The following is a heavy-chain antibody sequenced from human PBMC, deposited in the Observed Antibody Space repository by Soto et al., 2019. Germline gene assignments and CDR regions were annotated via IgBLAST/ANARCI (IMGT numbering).Heavy chain of an antibody. CDR3: AAEVRYYDFWSGPN. J-gene: IGHJ4*02. CDR1: GFTFTSSA. V-gene: IGHV1-58*01. Sequence: SVNVSCKASGFTFTSSAVQWVRQARGQRLEWIGWIVVGSGNTNYAQKFQERVTITRDMSTSTAYMELSSLRSEDTAVYYCAAEVRYYDFWSGPNWGQGTLVTVSS. CDR2: IVVGSGNT. D-gene: IGHD3-3*01.